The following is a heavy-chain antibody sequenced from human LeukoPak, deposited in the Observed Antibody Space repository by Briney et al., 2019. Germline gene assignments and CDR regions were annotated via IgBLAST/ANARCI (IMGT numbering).Heavy chain of an antibody. CDR2: ISGSGGST. CDR1: GFTFSNYW. CDR3: AKEGYYGSGSYSVAVWVPGGSAYFDY. Sequence: GGSLRLSCAASGFTFSNYWMHWVRQAPGKGLEWVSAISGSGGSTYYADSVKGRFTISRDNSKNTLYLQMNSLRAEDTAVYYCAKEGYYGSGSYSVAVWVPGGSAYFDYWGQGTLVTVSS. J-gene: IGHJ4*02. V-gene: IGHV3-23*01. D-gene: IGHD3-10*01.